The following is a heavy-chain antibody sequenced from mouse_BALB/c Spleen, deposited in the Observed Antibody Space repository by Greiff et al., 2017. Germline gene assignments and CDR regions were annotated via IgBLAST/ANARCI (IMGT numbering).Heavy chain of an antibody. J-gene: IGHJ1*01. CDR3: TREGYGWYFDV. CDR2: IYPGSGST. CDR1: GYTFTSYW. D-gene: IGHD2-2*01. V-gene: IGHV1S22*01. Sequence: LKQPGSELVRPGASVKLSCKASGYTFTSYWMHWVKQRHGQGLEWIGNIYPGSGSTNYDEKFKSKGTLTVDTSSSTAYMHLSSLTSEDSAVYYCTREGYGWYFDVWGAGTTVTVSS.